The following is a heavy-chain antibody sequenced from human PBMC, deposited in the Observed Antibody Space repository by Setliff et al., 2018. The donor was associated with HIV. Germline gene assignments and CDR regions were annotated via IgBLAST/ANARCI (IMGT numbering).Heavy chain of an antibody. V-gene: IGHV4-30-4*08. Sequence: SETLSLTCTVSGGSISSGDYYWTWIRQPPGKGLEWIGYIYYSGNTFYNPSLKSRLTISIDTSKNQFSLKLSSVTAADTAVYYCARDQRLSYWGQGTLVTVSS. CDR1: GGSISSGDYY. CDR3: ARDQRLSY. J-gene: IGHJ4*02. CDR2: IYYSGNT.